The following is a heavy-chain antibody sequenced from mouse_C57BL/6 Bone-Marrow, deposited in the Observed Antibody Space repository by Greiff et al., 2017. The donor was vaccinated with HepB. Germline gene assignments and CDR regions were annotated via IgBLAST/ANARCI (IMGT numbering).Heavy chain of an antibody. CDR1: GYTFTDYN. J-gene: IGHJ2*01. CDR3: ARDYGSSPYYFDY. Sequence: EVKLVESGPELVKPGASVKIPCKASGYTFTDYNMDWVKQSHGKSLEWIGDINPNNGGTIYNQKFKGKATLTVDKSSSTAYMELRSLTSEDTAVYYCARDYGSSPYYFDYWGQGTTLTVSS. CDR2: INPNNGGT. D-gene: IGHD1-1*01. V-gene: IGHV1-18*01.